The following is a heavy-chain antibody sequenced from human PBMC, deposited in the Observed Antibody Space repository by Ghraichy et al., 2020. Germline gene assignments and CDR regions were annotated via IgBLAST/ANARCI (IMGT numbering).Heavy chain of an antibody. CDR3: ARLVPVTSSRGYYDFWSGYREWSFSVRGGKNYYYYMDV. CDR2: MNPNSGNT. J-gene: IGHJ6*03. V-gene: IGHV1-8*01. Sequence: ASVKVSCKASGYTFTSYDINWVRQATGQGLEWMGWMNPNSGNTGYAQKFQGRVTMTRNTSISTAYMELSSLRSEDTAVYYCARLVPVTSSRGYYDFWSGYREWSFSVRGGKNYYYYMDVWGKGTTVTVSS. D-gene: IGHD3-3*01. CDR1: GYTFTSYD.